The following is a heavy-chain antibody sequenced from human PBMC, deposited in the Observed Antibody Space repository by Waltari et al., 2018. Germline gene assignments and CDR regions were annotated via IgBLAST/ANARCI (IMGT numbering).Heavy chain of an antibody. CDR3: ARDYYYYIDV. J-gene: IGHJ6*03. Sequence: EVHLVESGGGFVQPGGSLRLSCAASAFTFNIYTMSWVRQAPGKGLEWIAYISSSSSAIYHADSVEGRFTISRDNAKNSLYLQMSSLRAEDTAVYYCARDYYYYIDVWGKGTTVTVSS. V-gene: IGHV3-48*04. CDR1: AFTFNIYT. CDR2: ISSSSSAI.